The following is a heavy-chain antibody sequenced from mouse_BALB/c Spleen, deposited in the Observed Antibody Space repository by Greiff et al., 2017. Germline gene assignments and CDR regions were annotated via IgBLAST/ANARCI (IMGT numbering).Heavy chain of an antibody. CDR2: ISNGGGST. D-gene: IGHD1-1*01. CDR3: ARRTVYYGSSAWFAY. Sequence: VKLVESGGGLVQPGGSLKLSCAASGFTFSSYTMSWVRQTPEKRLEWVAYISNGGGSTYYPDTVKGRFTISRDNAKNTLYLQMSSLKSEDTAMYYCARRTVYYGSSAWFAYWGEGALVTVSA. J-gene: IGHJ3*01. CDR1: GFTFSSYT. V-gene: IGHV5-12-2*01.